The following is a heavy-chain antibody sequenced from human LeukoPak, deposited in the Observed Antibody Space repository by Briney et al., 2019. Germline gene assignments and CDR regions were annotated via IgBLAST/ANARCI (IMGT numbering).Heavy chain of an antibody. CDR3: ARDLGEPAAGMDV. J-gene: IGHJ6*02. CDR1: GFTFSSYS. D-gene: IGHD2-2*01. V-gene: IGHV3-21*01. Sequence: GGSLRLSCAASGFTFSSYSMNWVRQAPGEGLEWVSSISSSSSYIYYADSVKGRFTISRDNAKNSLYLQMNSLRAEDTAVYYCARDLGEPAAGMDVWGQGTTVTVSS. CDR2: ISSSSSYI.